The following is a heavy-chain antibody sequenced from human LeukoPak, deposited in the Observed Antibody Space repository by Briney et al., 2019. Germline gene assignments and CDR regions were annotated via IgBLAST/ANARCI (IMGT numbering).Heavy chain of an antibody. CDR3: ARVICSSTSCYGGGMDV. J-gene: IGHJ6*02. CDR2: INSDGSST. CDR1: GFTFSSYW. V-gene: IGHV3-74*01. D-gene: IGHD2-2*01. Sequence: PGGSLRLSCAASGFTFSSYWMHWVRQAPGKGLVWVSRINSDGSSTSYADSVKGRLTISRDNAKNTLYLQMNSLRAEDTAVYYCARVICSSTSCYGGGMDVWGQGSTVTVSS.